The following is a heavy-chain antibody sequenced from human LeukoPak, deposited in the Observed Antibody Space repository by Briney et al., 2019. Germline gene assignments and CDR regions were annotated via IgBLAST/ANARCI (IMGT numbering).Heavy chain of an antibody. J-gene: IGHJ6*02. Sequence: PSETLSLTCAVYGGSFSGYYWSWIRQPPGKGLEWIGEINHSGSTNYNPSLKSRVTISVDTSKNQFSLKLSSVTAADTAVYYCARDDPYYGMDVWGQGTTVTVSS. V-gene: IGHV4-34*01. CDR3: ARDDPYYGMDV. CDR2: INHSGST. CDR1: GGSFSGYY.